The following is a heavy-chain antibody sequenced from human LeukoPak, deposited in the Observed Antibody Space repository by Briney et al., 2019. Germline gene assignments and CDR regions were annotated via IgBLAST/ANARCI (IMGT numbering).Heavy chain of an antibody. J-gene: IGHJ6*03. CDR3: GRLNKAVEMATAVYYYYMDV. V-gene: IGHV4-31*03. D-gene: IGHD5-24*01. CDR2: IYYSGST. CDR1: GGSISSGGYY. Sequence: SQTLSLTCTVSGGSISSGGYYWSWIRQHPGKGLEWIGYIYYSGSTYYNPSLKSRVTISVDTSKNQFSLKLSSVTAADTAVYYCGRLNKAVEMATAVYYYYMDVWGKGTTVTVSS.